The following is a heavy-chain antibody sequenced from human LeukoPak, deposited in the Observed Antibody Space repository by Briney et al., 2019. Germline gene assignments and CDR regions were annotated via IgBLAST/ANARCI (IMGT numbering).Heavy chain of an antibody. V-gene: IGHV3-7*01. J-gene: IGHJ4*02. D-gene: IGHD2-15*01. CDR2: IKQDGSEK. CDR1: GFTLSSYW. CDR3: ARGTIYCSGGSCYDY. Sequence: GGSLRLSCAASGFTLSSYWMSWVRQAPGKGLEWVANIKQDGSEKYYVDSVKGRFTISRDNAKNSLYLQMNSLRAEDTAVYYCARGTIYCSGGSCYDYWGQGTLVTVSS.